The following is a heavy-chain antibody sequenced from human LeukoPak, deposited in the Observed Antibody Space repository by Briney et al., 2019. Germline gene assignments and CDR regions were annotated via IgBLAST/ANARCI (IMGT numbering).Heavy chain of an antibody. J-gene: IGHJ4*02. CDR1: GGSISSSSYY. D-gene: IGHD6-19*01. Sequence: PSETLSLTCTVSGGSISSSSYYWSWIRQPAGKGLEWIGRIYTSGSTDYNPALRSRVTISVDTSKNQFSLKLRFVTAADTAVYYCARGAYGSGLWGQGTLVTVSS. CDR2: IYTSGST. V-gene: IGHV4-61*02. CDR3: ARGAYGSGL.